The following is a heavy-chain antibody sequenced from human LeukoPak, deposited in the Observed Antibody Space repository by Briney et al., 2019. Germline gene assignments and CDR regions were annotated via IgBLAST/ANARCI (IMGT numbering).Heavy chain of an antibody. CDR2: IYYGGST. Sequence: SETLSLTCTVSGGSISSYYWSWIRQPPGKGLEWIGYIYYGGSTNYNPSLKSRVTISVDTSKNQFSLKLSSVTAADTAVYYCARHGGGSYHRNYFDYWGQGTLVTVSS. CDR3: ARHGGGSYHRNYFDY. V-gene: IGHV4-59*08. D-gene: IGHD1-26*01. CDR1: GGSISSYY. J-gene: IGHJ4*02.